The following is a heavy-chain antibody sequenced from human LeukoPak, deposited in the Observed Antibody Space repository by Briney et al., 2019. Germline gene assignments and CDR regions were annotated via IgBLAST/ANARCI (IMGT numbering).Heavy chain of an antibody. Sequence: SETLSLTCAVYGGSFSGYYWSWIRQPPGKGLEWIGEINHSGSTNYNPSLKSRVTISVDTSKNQFSLKLSSVTAADTAVYYCATRIAVAGKGRFDYWGQGTLVTVSS. CDR2: INHSGST. CDR1: GGSFSGYY. V-gene: IGHV4-34*01. CDR3: ATRIAVAGKGRFDY. J-gene: IGHJ4*02. D-gene: IGHD6-19*01.